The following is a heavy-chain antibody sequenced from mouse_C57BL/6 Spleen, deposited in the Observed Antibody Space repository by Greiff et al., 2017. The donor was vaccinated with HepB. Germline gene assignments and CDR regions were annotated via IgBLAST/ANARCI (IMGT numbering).Heavy chain of an antibody. Sequence: EVMLVESGGGLVKPGGSLKLSCAASGFTFSDYGMHWVRQAPEKGLEWVAYISSGSSTIYYADTVKGRFTISRDNAKNTLFLQMTSLRSEDTAMYYCARHDYGSSLSAMDYWGQGTSVTVSS. CDR1: GFTFSDYG. CDR3: ARHDYGSSLSAMDY. D-gene: IGHD1-1*01. CDR2: ISSGSSTI. V-gene: IGHV5-17*01. J-gene: IGHJ4*01.